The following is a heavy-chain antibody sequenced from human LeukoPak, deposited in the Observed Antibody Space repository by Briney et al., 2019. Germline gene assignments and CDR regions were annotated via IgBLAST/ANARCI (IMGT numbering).Heavy chain of an antibody. J-gene: IGHJ6*02. V-gene: IGHV1-2*02. CDR2: INPNSGGT. Sequence: GASVKVSCKASGYTFTGYYMHWVRQAPGQGLEWMGWINPNSGGTNYAQKFQGRATMTRDTSISTAYMELSRLRSDDTAVYYCARGVRPTIFGVVIAPYYYYGMDVWGQGTTVTVSS. CDR3: ARGVRPTIFGVVIAPYYYYGMDV. CDR1: GYTFTGYY. D-gene: IGHD3-3*01.